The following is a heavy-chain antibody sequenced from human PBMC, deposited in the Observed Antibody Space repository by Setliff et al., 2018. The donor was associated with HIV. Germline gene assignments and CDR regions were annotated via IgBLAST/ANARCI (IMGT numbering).Heavy chain of an antibody. V-gene: IGHV4-39*07. Sequence: PSETLSLTCTVSGGSMTSSNYYWGWIRQSPGRGLEWIGSISSSGSTTYHPSLRSRVTVSAATSKNQFSLKLTSVTAADTAVYYCARVATQGDYGSDAFDIWGQGTMVTVSS. D-gene: IGHD4-17*01. CDR2: ISSSGST. CDR3: ARVATQGDYGSDAFDI. CDR1: GGSMTSSNYY. J-gene: IGHJ3*02.